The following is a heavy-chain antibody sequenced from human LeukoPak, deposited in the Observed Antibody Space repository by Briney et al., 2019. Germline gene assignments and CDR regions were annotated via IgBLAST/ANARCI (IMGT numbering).Heavy chain of an antibody. CDR1: GYTFTSYY. D-gene: IGHD3-22*01. CDR2: INPSGSST. V-gene: IGHV1-46*01. Sequence: ASVKVSCKASGYTFTSYYLYWVRQAPGQGLDWMGVINPSGSSTTSAQKSQGRVTMTRDTSTSTVYMELRSLRSEDTAVYYCARGPGPADDGGGYCFDYWGQGTLVTVSS. J-gene: IGHJ4*02. CDR3: ARGPGPADDGGGYCFDY.